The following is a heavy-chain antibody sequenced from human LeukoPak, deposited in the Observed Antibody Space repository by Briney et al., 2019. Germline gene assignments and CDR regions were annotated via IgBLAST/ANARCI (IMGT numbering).Heavy chain of an antibody. CDR3: AILGGVLWFGDLTLDG. CDR2: IRISSSYI. V-gene: IGHV3-21*01. Sequence: GGSLRLSCAASGFTFSSYSMNWVRQAPGKGLEWVSSIRISSSYIYHADSVQGRFTISRDNAKNSLYLQMNSLRAEDTAVYDCAILGGVLWFGDLTLDGGGKGPTVTVPS. J-gene: IGHJ6*04. CDR1: GFTFSSYS. D-gene: IGHD3-10*01.